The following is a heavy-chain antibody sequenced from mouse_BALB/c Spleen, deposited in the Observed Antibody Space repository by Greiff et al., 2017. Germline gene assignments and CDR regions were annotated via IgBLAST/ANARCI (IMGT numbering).Heavy chain of an antibody. D-gene: IGHD2-1*01. CDR2: INPDSSTI. J-gene: IGHJ4*01. CDR3: ARPDGNPHAMNY. V-gene: IGHV4-1*02. Sequence: EVKLLESGGGLVRPGGTLKLSCAVSGFDFSGYWMSWVRQSPGKGLEWIGEINPDSSTINYTPSLKDKFIISRDNAKNTLYLQMSKVNSEDTALYYCARPDGNPHAMNYWGQGTSVTVSS. CDR1: GFDFSGYW.